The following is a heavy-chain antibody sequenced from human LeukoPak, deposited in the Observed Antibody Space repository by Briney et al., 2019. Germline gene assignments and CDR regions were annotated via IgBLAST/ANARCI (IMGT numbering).Heavy chain of an antibody. J-gene: IGHJ4*02. Sequence: GASVKVSCKASGYTFTSYYMHWVRQAPGQGLEWMGIINPSGGSTSYAQKFQGRVTMTTDTSTSTAYMELRSLRSDDTAVYYCAREGAGYYGSGSYYNEYDYWGQGTLVTVSS. CDR2: INPSGGST. CDR3: AREGAGYYGSGSYYNEYDY. V-gene: IGHV1-46*01. CDR1: GYTFTSYY. D-gene: IGHD3-10*01.